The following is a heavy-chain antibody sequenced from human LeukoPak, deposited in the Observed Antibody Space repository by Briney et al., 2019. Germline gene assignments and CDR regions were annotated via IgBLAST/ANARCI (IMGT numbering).Heavy chain of an antibody. CDR1: GFTFSSYG. J-gene: IGHJ4*02. CDR3: AKDPTYCSGGSCYSSVFY. V-gene: IGHV3-30*02. D-gene: IGHD2-15*01. Sequence: TGGSLRLSCAASGFTFSSYGMHWVRQAPGKGLEWVAFIRYDGSNKYYAGSVKGRFTISRDNSKNTLYLQMNSLRAEDTAVYYCAKDPTYCSGGSCYSSVFYWGQGTLVTVSS. CDR2: IRYDGSNK.